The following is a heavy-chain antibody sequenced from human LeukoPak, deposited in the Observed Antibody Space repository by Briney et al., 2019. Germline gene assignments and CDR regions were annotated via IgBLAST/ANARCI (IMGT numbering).Heavy chain of an antibody. CDR2: IKQDGSEK. D-gene: IGHD1-26*01. J-gene: IGHJ3*02. CDR1: GFTFSSYW. V-gene: IGHV3-7*01. Sequence: GGSLRLSCVASGFTFSSYWMSWVRQAPGKGLEWVANIKQDGSEKYYVDSVKGRFTISRDNAKNSLYLQMNSLRAEDTAVYYCARKLYSDNSHDAFDIWGQGTMVIVSS. CDR3: ARKLYSDNSHDAFDI.